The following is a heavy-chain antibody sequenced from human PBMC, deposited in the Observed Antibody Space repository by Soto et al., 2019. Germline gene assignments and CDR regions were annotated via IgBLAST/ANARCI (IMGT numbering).Heavy chain of an antibody. CDR1: GDRVSSNSAD. Sequence: SQTLSLTCAISGDRVSSNSADWNGIRQSPSRVLEWLGRTYSWSKWYNDYAVSVKSRITTNPDTYKNQFSLQLNSVTPEATTVYYCASDEVSGSYYDAVDIWGQGTMVTVSS. CDR3: ASDEVSGSYYDAVDI. J-gene: IGHJ3*02. V-gene: IGHV6-1*01. D-gene: IGHD1-26*01. CDR2: TYSWSKWYN.